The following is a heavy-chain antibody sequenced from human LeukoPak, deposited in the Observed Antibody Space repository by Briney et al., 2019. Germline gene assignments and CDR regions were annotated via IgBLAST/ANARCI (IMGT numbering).Heavy chain of an antibody. D-gene: IGHD1-26*01. CDR3: ARQIVDIEWELPRPRAYYFDY. J-gene: IGHJ4*02. CDR2: IIPIFGTA. V-gene: IGHV1-69*05. CDR1: GGTFSSYA. Sequence: GASVTVSCKASGGTFSSYAISWVRQAPGQGLEWMGGIIPIFGTANYAQKFQGRVTITTDESTSTAYMELSSLRSEDTAVYYCARQIVDIEWELPRPRAYYFDYWGQGTLVTVSS.